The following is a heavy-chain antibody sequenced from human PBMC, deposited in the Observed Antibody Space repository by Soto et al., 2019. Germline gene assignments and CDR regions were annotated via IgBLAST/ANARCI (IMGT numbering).Heavy chain of an antibody. D-gene: IGHD3-22*01. Sequence: VGSLRLSCAASGFTFSNYAMNWIRQAPGKGLEWLSSISANGRNAYYADSVKGRFTISRDRSKNTLYLQLDSLRVEDTAIYFCAKNFSSLGWLALGAPFDSWGQGTLVTVSS. V-gene: IGHV3-23*01. CDR3: AKNFSSLGWLALGAPFDS. J-gene: IGHJ4*02. CDR1: GFTFSNYA. CDR2: ISANGRNA.